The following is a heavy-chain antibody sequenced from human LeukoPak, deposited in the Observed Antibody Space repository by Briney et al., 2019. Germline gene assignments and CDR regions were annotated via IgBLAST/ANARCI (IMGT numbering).Heavy chain of an antibody. V-gene: IGHV4-31*03. J-gene: IGHJ3*02. D-gene: IGHD2-2*01. CDR2: KYYSGSA. Sequence: PSETLSLTCSVSGVSVSDGRYYWTRIRQHPGKGLEWIGYKYYSGSAKYNPSLKSRLTISIDTSKNQFSLQLSSVTAADTATYYCATPYCSSISCLDVFNMWGQGTRVTVSS. CDR1: GVSVSDGRYY. CDR3: ATPYCSSISCLDVFNM.